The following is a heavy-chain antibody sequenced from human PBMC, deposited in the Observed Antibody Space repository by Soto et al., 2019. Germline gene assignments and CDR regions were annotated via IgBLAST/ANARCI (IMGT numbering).Heavy chain of an antibody. J-gene: IGHJ5*02. CDR2: INHSGST. D-gene: IGHD6-13*01. V-gene: IGHV4-34*01. CDR1: GGSFSGYY. Sequence: SETLSLTCAVYGGSFSGYYWSWIRQPPGKGLEWIGEINHSGSTNYNPSLKSRVTISVDTSKNQFSLKLSSVTAADTAVYYCARDRIADRNWFEPWGQGTLVTVSS. CDR3: ARDRIADRNWFEP.